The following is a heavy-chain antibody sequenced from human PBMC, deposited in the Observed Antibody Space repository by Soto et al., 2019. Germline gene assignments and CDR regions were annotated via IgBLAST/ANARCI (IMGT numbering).Heavy chain of an antibody. CDR2: ISAAGTST. Sequence: GGSLRLSCAASGFTFSHYAMYWVRQAPGKGLEWVSAISAAGTSTYYADSVKGRFTISRDSSKNSLYLQMNSPRPEDTAVYYCAKAWIPGTINYWGQGALVTVSS. V-gene: IGHV3-23*01. CDR1: GFTFSHYA. D-gene: IGHD1-7*01. J-gene: IGHJ4*02. CDR3: AKAWIPGTINY.